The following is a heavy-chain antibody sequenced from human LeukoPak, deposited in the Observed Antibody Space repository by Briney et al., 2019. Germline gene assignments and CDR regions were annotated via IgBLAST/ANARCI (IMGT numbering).Heavy chain of an antibody. Sequence: GGSLRLSCAASGFTFSNYAIHWVRQAPGKGLEYVSATSSNGDSTYYANSVRGRFTISRDNSKNTLYLQMGSLRAEDMAVYYCAREDGGNSGDSFDIWGQGTMVTVSS. CDR2: TSSNGDST. CDR1: GFTFSNYA. CDR3: AREDGGNSGDSFDI. V-gene: IGHV3-64*01. J-gene: IGHJ3*02. D-gene: IGHD4-23*01.